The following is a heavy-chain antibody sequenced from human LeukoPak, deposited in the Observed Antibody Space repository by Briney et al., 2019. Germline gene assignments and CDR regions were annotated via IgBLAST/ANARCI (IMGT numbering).Heavy chain of an antibody. J-gene: IGHJ4*02. Sequence: PGGSLRLSCAASGFTFSSYSMNWVRQAPGKGLEWVSYISSSSSTTYYADSVKGRFTISRDNAKNSLYLQMNSLRDEDTAVYYCAREVLWFGELLYDYWGQGTLVTVSS. D-gene: IGHD3-10*01. V-gene: IGHV3-48*02. CDR1: GFTFSSYS. CDR3: AREVLWFGELLYDY. CDR2: ISSSSSTT.